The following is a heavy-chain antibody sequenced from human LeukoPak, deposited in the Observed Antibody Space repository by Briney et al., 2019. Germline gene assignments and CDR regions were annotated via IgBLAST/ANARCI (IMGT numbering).Heavy chain of an antibody. CDR3: ARSASSSAILNYYYYGMDV. CDR2: IYSGGST. Sequence: GGSLRLSCAASGFTVSSNYMSWVRQAPGKGLAWVSVIYSGGSTYYADSVKGRFTISRDNSKNTLYLQMNSLRAEDTAVYSCARSASSSAILNYYYYGMDVWGQGTTVTVSS. V-gene: IGHV3-66*01. D-gene: IGHD6-13*01. CDR1: GFTVSSNY. J-gene: IGHJ6*02.